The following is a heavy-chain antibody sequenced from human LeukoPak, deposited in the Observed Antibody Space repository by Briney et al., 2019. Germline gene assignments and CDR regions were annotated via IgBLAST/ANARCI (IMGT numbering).Heavy chain of an antibody. D-gene: IGHD6-13*01. J-gene: IGHJ6*03. CDR1: GFTFITYG. CDR3: AKECHSSSWYYYYYYMDV. Sequence: GGSLSLSCAASGFTFITYGMHWVRQAPGKGLEWVAFIRYDGSNKYYADSVKGRFTISRDNSKNTLYLQMNSLRAEDTAVYYCAKECHSSSWYYYYYYMDVWGKGTTVAISS. CDR2: IRYDGSNK. V-gene: IGHV3-30*02.